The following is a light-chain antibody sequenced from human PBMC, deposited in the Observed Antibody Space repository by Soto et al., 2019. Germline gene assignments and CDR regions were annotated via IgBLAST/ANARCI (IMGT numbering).Light chain of an antibody. CDR1: QSISSW. CDR3: QQSYSTPPIT. V-gene: IGKV1-39*01. J-gene: IGKJ5*01. Sequence: DIPMTQPTTTLSASLGAIVTITCRASQSISSWLAWYQQKPGKAPKLLIYAASSLQSGVPSRFSGSGSGTDFTLTISSLQPEDFATYYCQQSYSTPPITFGQGTRLEI. CDR2: AAS.